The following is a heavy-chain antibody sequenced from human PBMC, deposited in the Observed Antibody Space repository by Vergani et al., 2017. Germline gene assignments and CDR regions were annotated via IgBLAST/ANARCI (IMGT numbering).Heavy chain of an antibody. V-gene: IGHV3-30*18. CDR2: ISYDGSNK. CDR3: AKLLTGTTSPTGY. CDR1: GFTFSSYG. Sequence: QVQLVESGGGVVQPGRSLRLSCAASGFTFSSYGMHWVRQAPGKGLEWVAVISYDGSNKYYADSLKGRFTISRDNSKNTLYLQMNSLRAEDTAVYYCAKLLTGTTSPTGYWGQGTLVTVSS. J-gene: IGHJ4*02. D-gene: IGHD1-20*01.